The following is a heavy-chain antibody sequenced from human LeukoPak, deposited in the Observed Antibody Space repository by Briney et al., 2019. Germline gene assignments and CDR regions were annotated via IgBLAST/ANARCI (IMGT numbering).Heavy chain of an antibody. CDR1: GGSISSYY. Sequence: SETLSLTCTVSGGSISSYYWSWIRQPPGKGLEWIGYIYYGGSTNYNPSLKSRVTISVDTSKNQFSLKLSSVTAADTAVYYCARALTYDDYYGADAFDIWGQGTMVTVSS. J-gene: IGHJ3*02. CDR3: ARALTYDDYYGADAFDI. CDR2: IYYGGST. D-gene: IGHD3-16*01. V-gene: IGHV4-59*01.